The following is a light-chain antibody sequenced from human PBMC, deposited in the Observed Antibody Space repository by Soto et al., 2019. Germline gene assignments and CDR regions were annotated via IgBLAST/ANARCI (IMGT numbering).Light chain of an antibody. J-gene: IGKJ1*01. V-gene: IGKV3-20*01. CDR2: GAS. Sequence: ETVLTQSPGTLSLSPGERAILSCRASQSVSSTYLAWYQQEPGQAPRLLIYGASSRATGIPDRFSGSGSGTDFTLTISRLEPEDFAVYYCQQYNNSLWTFGQGTKVDIK. CDR1: QSVSSTY. CDR3: QQYNNSLWT.